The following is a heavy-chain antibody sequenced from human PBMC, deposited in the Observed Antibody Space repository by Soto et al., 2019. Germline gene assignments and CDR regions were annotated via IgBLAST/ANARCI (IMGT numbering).Heavy chain of an antibody. V-gene: IGHV3-21*01. D-gene: IGHD2-2*02. Sequence: GGSLRLSCVGSGFTFSTYSINWVRQAPGKGLEWVSSISSRSDIYYADSVKGRFTISRDNAKNSVSLQMNSLRAEDTAVYYCAREYTAWPLAYGLDVWGQGT. J-gene: IGHJ6*02. CDR2: ISSRSDI. CDR1: GFTFSTYS. CDR3: AREYTAWPLAYGLDV.